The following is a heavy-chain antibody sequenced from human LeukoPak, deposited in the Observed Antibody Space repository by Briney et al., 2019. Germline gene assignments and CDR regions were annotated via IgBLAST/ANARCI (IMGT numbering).Heavy chain of an antibody. Sequence: PGGSLRLSCAASGFTFSSYGMHWVRQAPGKGLEWVAVIWSGGINKYYADSAKGRFTISRDNSKNTLYLQMNSLRAEDTAVYYCARDYSGSGSYSAYDIWGQGTVVTVSS. CDR2: IWSGGINK. CDR1: GFTFSSYG. D-gene: IGHD3-10*01. J-gene: IGHJ3*02. V-gene: IGHV3-33*01. CDR3: ARDYSGSGSYSAYDI.